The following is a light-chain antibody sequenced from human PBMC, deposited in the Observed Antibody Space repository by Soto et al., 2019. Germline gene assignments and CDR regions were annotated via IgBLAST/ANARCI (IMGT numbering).Light chain of an antibody. CDR2: GAS. Sequence: EMVLMQSPGTLSLSPGERATLSCRASQSVTNNYLAWYQQKPGQSPSLLIYGASSRATGVPDRFSGSGSGTDFTLTITRLEPLDFAVYYCQQYGISPLMYTFGQGTKLGVK. CDR3: QQYGISPLMYT. CDR1: QSVTNNY. V-gene: IGKV3-20*01. J-gene: IGKJ2*01.